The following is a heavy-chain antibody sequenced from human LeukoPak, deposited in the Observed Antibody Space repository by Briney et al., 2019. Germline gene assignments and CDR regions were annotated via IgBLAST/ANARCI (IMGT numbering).Heavy chain of an antibody. CDR2: IDPNRGGT. Sequence: AASVKVSCKTSGYTFTDYNMHWVRQAPGQGPEWMGWIDPNRGGTNYAHRFQDRVTITRDTSISTVYMELNNLRSDDTAVYYCARDWDQLVPSKGGPPRYFYFMDVWGKGTSVIVSS. V-gene: IGHV1-2*07. CDR1: GYTFTDYN. D-gene: IGHD2-15*01. J-gene: IGHJ6*03. CDR3: ARDWDQLVPSKGGPPRYFYFMDV.